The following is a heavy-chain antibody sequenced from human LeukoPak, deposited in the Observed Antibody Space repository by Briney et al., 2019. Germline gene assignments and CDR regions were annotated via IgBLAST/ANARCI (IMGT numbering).Heavy chain of an antibody. CDR1: GFTFSRHW. CDR2: IKSDGTYT. V-gene: IGHV3-74*01. D-gene: IGHD3-3*01. Sequence: GGSLRLSCAASGFTFSRHWMPWVRQGPGKGLVWVSRIKSDGTYTAHADSVKGRFTISRDNAKNTLYLQMNSLRVDDTAVYYCAREDLWEGAFDYWGQGTLVTVSS. CDR3: AREDLWEGAFDY. J-gene: IGHJ4*02.